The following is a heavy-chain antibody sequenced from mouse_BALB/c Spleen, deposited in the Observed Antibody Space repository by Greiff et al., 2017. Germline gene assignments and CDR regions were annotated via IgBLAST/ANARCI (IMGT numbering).Heavy chain of an antibody. V-gene: IGHV1-7*01. D-gene: IGHD2-14*01. CDR1: GYTFTSYW. J-gene: IGHJ3*01. CDR2: INPSTGYT. CDR3: ARTDYRYDDRFAY. Sequence: QVQLQQSGAELAKPGASVKMSCKASGYTFTSYWMHWVKQRPGQGLEWIGYINPSTGYTEYNQKFKDKATLTADKSSSTAYMQLSSLTSEDSAVYYCARTDYRYDDRFAYWGQGTLVTVSA.